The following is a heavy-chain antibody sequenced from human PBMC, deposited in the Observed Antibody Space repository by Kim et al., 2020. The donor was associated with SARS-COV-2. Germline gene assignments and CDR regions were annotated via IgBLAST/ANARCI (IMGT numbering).Heavy chain of an antibody. CDR3: VRDVDTIANTDC. CDR2: ISPNRGVT. Sequence: ASVKVSCEASGYTFTDYYIQWVRQAPGQGLEWMGRISPNRGVTNYAQKFQGRVTMTRDTSISTAYMELSSLTSDDTAIYYCVRDVDTIANTDCWGQGT. J-gene: IGHJ4*02. CDR1: GYTFTDYY. D-gene: IGHD2-2*01. V-gene: IGHV1-2*06.